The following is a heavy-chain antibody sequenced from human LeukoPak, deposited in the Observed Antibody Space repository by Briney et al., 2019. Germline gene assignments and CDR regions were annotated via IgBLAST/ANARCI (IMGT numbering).Heavy chain of an antibody. J-gene: IGHJ3*02. D-gene: IGHD5-24*01. V-gene: IGHV4-59*01. CDR2: IYYSGST. Sequence: SETLSLTCTVSGGSISSYYWSWIRQPPGKGLEWIGYIYYSGSTNYNPSLKSRVTISVDTSKNQFSLKLSSVTAADTAVYYCARGRDGYTNPGGAFDIWGQGTMVTVSS. CDR1: GGSISSYY. CDR3: ARGRDGYTNPGGAFDI.